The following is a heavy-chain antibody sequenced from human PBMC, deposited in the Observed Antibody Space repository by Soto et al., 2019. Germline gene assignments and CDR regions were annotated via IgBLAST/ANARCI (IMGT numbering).Heavy chain of an antibody. V-gene: IGHV1-69*06. D-gene: IGHD2-2*01. Sequence: SAKVSCKASGGTFSSYAISWVRQAPGQGLEWMGGIIPIFGTANYAQKFQGRVTITADKSTSTAYMELSSLRSEDTAVYYCARVQWSGCSSTSCYDYYYYGMDVWGQGTTVTVSS. CDR1: GGTFSSYA. CDR3: ARVQWSGCSSTSCYDYYYYGMDV. CDR2: IIPIFGTA. J-gene: IGHJ6*02.